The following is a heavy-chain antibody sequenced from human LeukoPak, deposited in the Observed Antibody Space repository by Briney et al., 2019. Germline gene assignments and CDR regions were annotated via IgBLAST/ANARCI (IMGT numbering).Heavy chain of an antibody. CDR2: IIPIFGTA. CDR1: GGTFSSYA. CDR3: ARDSYGSGSYYTSYYYYMDV. Sequence: GSSVKVSCKASGGTFSSYAISWVRQAPGQGLEWMGGIIPIFGTANYAQKFQGRVTITADESTSTAYMELSSLRSEDTAVYYCARDSYGSGSYYTSYYYYMDVWGKGTTVTVSS. J-gene: IGHJ6*03. D-gene: IGHD3-10*01. V-gene: IGHV1-69*01.